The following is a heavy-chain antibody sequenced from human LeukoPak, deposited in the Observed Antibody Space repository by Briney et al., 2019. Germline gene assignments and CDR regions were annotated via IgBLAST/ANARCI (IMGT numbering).Heavy chain of an antibody. CDR3: AKDRAVVIPTAIDY. CDR2: MSGSGGST. V-gene: IGHV3-23*02. CDR1: GFTFNTYV. J-gene: IGHJ4*02. Sequence: GGSLRLSCAASGFTFNTYVMSWVRQAPGKGLEWVSGMSGSGGSTYYGDSVKGRFTISRDNSKNTLYLQMNSLRAEDTAVYYCAKDRAVVIPTAIDYWGQGTLVTVSS. D-gene: IGHD2-2*01.